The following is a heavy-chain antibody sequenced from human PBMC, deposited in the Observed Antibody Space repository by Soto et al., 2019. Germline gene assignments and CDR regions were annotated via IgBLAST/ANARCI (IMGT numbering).Heavy chain of an antibody. CDR3: ARGEGYCIGGSCYRWFDP. CDR2: INAGNGNT. Sequence: QVQLVQSGAEVKRPGAAVKLSCKASGYTFTKYAIHWVRQAPGQGLEWMGWINAGNGNTKYSQKFQGRVTITRDTSASTAYMELSSLRYEDTAVYYCARGEGYCIGGSCYRWFDPWGQGSLVTVSS. V-gene: IGHV1-3*01. CDR1: GYTFTKYA. J-gene: IGHJ5*02. D-gene: IGHD2-15*01.